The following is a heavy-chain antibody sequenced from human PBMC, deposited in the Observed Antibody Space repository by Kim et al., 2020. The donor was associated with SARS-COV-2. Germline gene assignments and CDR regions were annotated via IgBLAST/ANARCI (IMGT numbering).Heavy chain of an antibody. J-gene: IGHJ6*03. D-gene: IGHD2-2*01. CDR2: IRSKAYGGTT. V-gene: IGHV3-49*04. CDR1: GFTFGDYA. Sequence: GGSLRLSCTASGFTFGDYAMSWVRQAPGKGLEWVGFIRSKAYGGTTEYAASVKGRFTISRDDSKSIAYLQMNSLKTEDTAVYYCTRDPRYCSSTSCYYYYYYMDVWGKGTTVTVSS. CDR3: TRDPRYCSSTSCYYYYYYMDV.